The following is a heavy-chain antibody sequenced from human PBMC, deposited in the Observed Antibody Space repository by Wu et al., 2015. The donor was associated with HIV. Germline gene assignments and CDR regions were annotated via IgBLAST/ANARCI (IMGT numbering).Heavy chain of an antibody. CDR2: INPLFGTT. V-gene: IGHV1-69*05. Sequence: QAQLVQFGADMKKPGSSVKVTCKASGDGFTSYAVSWVRQAPGQGLEWMGGINPLFGTTKHSQKFQDRLTFTTDESKTTAYMELGSLGSEDTAVYYCARAPEDHSSDSSGYWYYFDYWDQGTLVTVSS. CDR1: GDGFTSYA. J-gene: IGHJ4*02. CDR3: ARAPEDHSSDSSGYWYYFDY. D-gene: IGHD3-22*01.